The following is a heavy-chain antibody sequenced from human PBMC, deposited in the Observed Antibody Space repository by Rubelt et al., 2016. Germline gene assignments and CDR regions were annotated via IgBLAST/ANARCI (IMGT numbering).Heavy chain of an antibody. CDR2: IYYSGST. V-gene: IGHV4-34*01. CDR3: ATYSVDGHIGWGRAVDI. Sequence: QVQLQQWGAGLLKPSETLSLTCAVYAGSFSGYYWGWIRQPPGKGLEWIGSIYYSGSTYYNPSLKSRVTISPDSSKNHFSLNMRSVTAADTAVYYCATYSVDGHIGWGRAVDIWGQGTMVTVSS. CDR1: AGSFSGYY. J-gene: IGHJ3*02. D-gene: IGHD2-21*01.